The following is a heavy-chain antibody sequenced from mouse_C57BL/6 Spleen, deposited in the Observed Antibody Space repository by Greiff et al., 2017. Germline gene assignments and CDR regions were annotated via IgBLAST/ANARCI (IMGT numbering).Heavy chain of an antibody. J-gene: IGHJ2*01. CDR3: ARQDDGGY. Sequence: QVQLQQPGAELVKPGASVKLSCKASGYTFTSFWMHWVKQRPGQGLEWIGMIHPNSGSTNYNEKFKSKATLTVDKSSSPAYMQLSSLTSEDSGVYYGARQDDGGYWGQGTTLTVSS. CDR2: IHPNSGST. CDR1: GYTFTSFW. V-gene: IGHV1-64*01.